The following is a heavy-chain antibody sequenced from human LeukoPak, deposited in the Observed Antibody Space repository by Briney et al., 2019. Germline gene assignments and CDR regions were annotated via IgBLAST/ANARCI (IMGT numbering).Heavy chain of an antibody. CDR2: IFYSGST. Sequence: PSETLSLTCTVSGGSISTSNYYWGWIRQPPGKGLEWIGNIFYSGSTYYSPSLKSRVTISLDTSRNQFSLKLSSVTAADTAVYYCARGSVVVTATTEHDAFDIWGQGTMVTVSS. V-gene: IGHV4-39*07. D-gene: IGHD2-21*02. J-gene: IGHJ3*02. CDR1: GGSISTSNYY. CDR3: ARGSVVVTATTEHDAFDI.